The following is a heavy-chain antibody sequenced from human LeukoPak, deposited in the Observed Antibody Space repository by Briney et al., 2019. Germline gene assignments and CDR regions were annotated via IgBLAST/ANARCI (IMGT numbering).Heavy chain of an antibody. J-gene: IGHJ3*02. Sequence: ASVKVSCKASGGTFISYAISWVRQAPGQGLEWMGGIIPIFGTANYAQKFQGRVTITADESTSTAYMELSSLRSEDTAVYYCARGALAGAYCGGDCSSRASDIWGQGTMVTVSS. V-gene: IGHV1-69*13. D-gene: IGHD2-21*02. CDR2: IIPIFGTA. CDR1: GGTFISYA. CDR3: ARGALAGAYCGGDCSSRASDI.